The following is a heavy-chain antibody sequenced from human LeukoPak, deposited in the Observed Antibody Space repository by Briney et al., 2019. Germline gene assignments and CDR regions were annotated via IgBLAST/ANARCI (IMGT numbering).Heavy chain of an antibody. J-gene: IGHJ4*02. D-gene: IGHD4-17*01. Sequence: GGSLRLSCAASGFTFSNYWMSWVRQAPGKGLEWVANIKQDGSEEYYVDSVKGRFTISRDNAKNSLYLQMNSLRAEDTAVYYCARLYGAPLWGDYWGQGTLVTVSS. V-gene: IGHV3-7*01. CDR3: ARLYGAPLWGDY. CDR1: GFTFSNYW. CDR2: IKQDGSEE.